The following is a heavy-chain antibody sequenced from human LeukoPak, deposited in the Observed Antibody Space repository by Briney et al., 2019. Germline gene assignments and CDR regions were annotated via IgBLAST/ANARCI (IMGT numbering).Heavy chain of an antibody. CDR1: GFTFSSYW. CDR2: IKTDGSET. Sequence: GGSLRLSCAASGFTFSSYWMRWVRQAPGKGLEWVGHIKTDGSETYYLDSLKGRISISRDNTNNALYLQMNSLRVEDTAIYYCVKNDGWFHLAQWGQGTLVTVSS. J-gene: IGHJ4*02. V-gene: IGHV3-7*03. D-gene: IGHD6-19*01. CDR3: VKNDGWFHLAQ.